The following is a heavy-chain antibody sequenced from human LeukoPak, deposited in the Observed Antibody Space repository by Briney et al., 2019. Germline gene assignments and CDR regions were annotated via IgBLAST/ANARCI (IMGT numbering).Heavy chain of an antibody. CDR3: TTDLGLTMIRGVIVN. V-gene: IGHV3-15*01. J-gene: IGHJ4*02. D-gene: IGHD3-10*01. Sequence: PGGSLRLSCAASGFTFTNAWMSWVRQAPGRGLEWVGRIKGKGDGETTDTAAPVKGRFTMSRDDSKATLYLQMNSLKAEDTAVYYCTTDLGLTMIRGVIVNWGQGALVTVSS. CDR1: GFTFTNAW. CDR2: IKGKGDGETT.